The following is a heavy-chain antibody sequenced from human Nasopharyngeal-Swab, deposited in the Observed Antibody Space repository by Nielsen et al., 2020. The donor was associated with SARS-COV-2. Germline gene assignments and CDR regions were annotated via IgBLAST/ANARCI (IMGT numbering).Heavy chain of an antibody. J-gene: IGHJ6*02. Sequence: SETLSLTCAVYGGSFSGYYWSWIRQPPGKGLEWIGEINHSGSTNYNPSLKSRVTISVDTSKNQFSLKLSSVTAADTAVYYCARNTYYYDSSGYPYYYYGMDVWGQGTTVTVSS. D-gene: IGHD3-22*01. CDR3: ARNTYYYDSSGYPYYYYGMDV. V-gene: IGHV4-34*01. CDR1: GGSFSGYY. CDR2: INHSGST.